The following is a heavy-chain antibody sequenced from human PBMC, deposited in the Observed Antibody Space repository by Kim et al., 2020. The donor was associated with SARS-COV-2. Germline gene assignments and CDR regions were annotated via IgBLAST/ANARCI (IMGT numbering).Heavy chain of an antibody. D-gene: IGHD3-9*01. V-gene: IGHV3-11*01. CDR2: ISSSGSTI. CDR3: ARDWTPTLVLRYSA. Sequence: GGSLRLSCAASGFTFSDYYMSWIRQAPGKGLEWVSYISSSGSTIYYADSVKGRFTISRDNAKNSLYLQMNSLRAEDTAVYYCARDWTPTLVLRYSAWGQGTLVSVSS. CDR1: GFTFSDYY. J-gene: IGHJ4*02.